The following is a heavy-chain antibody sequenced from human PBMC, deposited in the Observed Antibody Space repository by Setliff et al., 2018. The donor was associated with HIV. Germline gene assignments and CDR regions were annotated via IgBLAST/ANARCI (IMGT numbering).Heavy chain of an antibody. V-gene: IGHV3-23*03. CDR3: VRAPPNSEY. CDR1: GFTFSTYA. Sequence: PGGSLRLSCVASGFTFSTYAMSWVRQVPGKGLEWVSVIYSDGSSTYYADSVKGRFTISRDNAKNTLYLQMNSLRAEDTAVYFCVRAPPNSEYWGRGTLVTVSS. J-gene: IGHJ4*02. CDR2: IYSDGSST.